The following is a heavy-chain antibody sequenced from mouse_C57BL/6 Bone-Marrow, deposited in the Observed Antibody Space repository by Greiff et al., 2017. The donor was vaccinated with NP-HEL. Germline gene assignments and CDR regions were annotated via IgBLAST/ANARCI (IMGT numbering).Heavy chain of an antibody. CDR1: GFTFTDYY. CDR2: IRNKANGYTT. J-gene: IGHJ1*03. CDR3: ARYDYYGSSYEGYFDV. D-gene: IGHD1-1*01. V-gene: IGHV7-3*01. Sequence: DVKLQESGGGLVQPGGSLSLSCAASGFTFTDYYMSWVRQPPGKALEWLGFIRNKANGYTTEYSASVKGRFAISRDNSQSILYLQMNALRAEDSATYYCARYDYYGSSYEGYFDVWGTGTTVTVSS.